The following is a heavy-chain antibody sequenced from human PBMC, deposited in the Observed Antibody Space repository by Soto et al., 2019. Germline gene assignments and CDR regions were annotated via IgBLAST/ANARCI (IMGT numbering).Heavy chain of an antibody. Sequence: QVQLQQWGAGLLKPSETLSLTCAVYGGSFSGYYWTWIRQPPGTGLEWIGEINHSGSTNYNPSFKSRVTISVDTSKNQFSLKLTSVTAAATAVYYCARDKITGLFDYWGQGTLVTVSS. CDR1: GGSFSGYY. CDR3: ARDKITGLFDY. J-gene: IGHJ4*02. D-gene: IGHD2-8*02. V-gene: IGHV4-34*01. CDR2: INHSGST.